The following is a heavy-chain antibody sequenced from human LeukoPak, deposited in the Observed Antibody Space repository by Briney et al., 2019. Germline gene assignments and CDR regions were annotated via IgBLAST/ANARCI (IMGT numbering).Heavy chain of an antibody. D-gene: IGHD3-3*01. CDR1: GFTFSSYA. CDR3: ASDFWSGYFLGY. V-gene: IGHV3-30-3*01. CDR2: ISYDGSNK. Sequence: TGGSLRLSCAASGFTFSSYAMHWVRQAPGKGLEWVAVISYDGSNKYYADSVKGRFTISRDNSKNTLYLQMNSLRAEDTAVYYCASDFWSGYFLGYWGQGTLVTVSS. J-gene: IGHJ4*02.